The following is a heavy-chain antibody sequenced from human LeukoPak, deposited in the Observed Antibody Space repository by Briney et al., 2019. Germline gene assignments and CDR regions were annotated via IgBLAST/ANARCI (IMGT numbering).Heavy chain of an antibody. V-gene: IGHV3-9*01. J-gene: IGHJ4*02. CDR3: ARDSYGHYFFDY. Sequence: GGSLRLSCAASGFTFDDYAMHWVRQAPGKGLEWVSGISWNSGSIGYADSVKGRFTISRDILKNTLSLQMNSLRAEDTAVYYCARDSYGHYFFDYWGQGTLVTVSS. CDR1: GFTFDDYA. D-gene: IGHD4-17*01. CDR2: ISWNSGSI.